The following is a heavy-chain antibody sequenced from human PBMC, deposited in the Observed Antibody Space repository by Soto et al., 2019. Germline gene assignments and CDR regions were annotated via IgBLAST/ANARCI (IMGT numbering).Heavy chain of an antibody. D-gene: IGHD3-22*01. CDR3: ARDRDYYDSSGYYYDAFDI. CDR2: IYYSGST. V-gene: IGHV4-31*03. Sequence: PSETLSLTCTVSGGSISSGGYYWSWIRQHPGKGLEWIGYIYYSGSTYYNPSLKSRVTISVDTSKNQFSLKLSSVTAADTAVYYCARDRDYYDSSGYYYDAFDIWGQGTMVT. J-gene: IGHJ3*02. CDR1: GGSISSGGYY.